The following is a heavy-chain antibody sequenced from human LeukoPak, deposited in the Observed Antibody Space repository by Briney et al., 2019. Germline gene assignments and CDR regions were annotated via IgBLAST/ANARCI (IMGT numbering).Heavy chain of an antibody. CDR1: GGSFSGYY. J-gene: IGHJ4*02. CDR2: INHSGST. V-gene: IGHV4-34*01. D-gene: IGHD3-22*01. Sequence: PSETLSLTCVVYGGSFSGYYWNWIRQPPGKGLEWIGEINHSGSTNYNPSLKSRVTISVDTSKNQFSLKLSSVTAADTAVYYCARVPRWYYDSSGYLMHYFDYWGQGTLVTVSS. CDR3: ARVPRWYYDSSGYLMHYFDY.